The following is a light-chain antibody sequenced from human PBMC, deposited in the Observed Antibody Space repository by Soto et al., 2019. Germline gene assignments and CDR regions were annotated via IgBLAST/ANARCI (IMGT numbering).Light chain of an antibody. CDR3: SSFTSAYTVV. CDR2: EVS. CDR1: SSDVGGYNY. V-gene: IGLV2-14*01. Sequence: QSALTQPASVSGSAGQSIAISCTGTSSDVGGYNYVSWYQQHPGKAAKLLLSEVSKRPSGVSDRFSGSKSGNTASLTISGLQTQDEADYYCSSFTSAYTVVFGTGTKVTVL. J-gene: IGLJ1*01.